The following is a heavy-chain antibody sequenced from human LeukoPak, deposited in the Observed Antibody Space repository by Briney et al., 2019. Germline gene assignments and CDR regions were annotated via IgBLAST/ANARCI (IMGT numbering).Heavy chain of an antibody. CDR2: IIPIFGTA. J-gene: IGHJ6*03. V-gene: IGHV1-69*06. D-gene: IGHD3-10*01. Sequence: ASVKVSCKASGGTFSSYAISWVRQAPGQGLEWMGGIIPIFGTANYAQKFQGRVTITADKSTSTAYMELSSLRSEDTAVYYCARERMVRGVYDYMDVWGKGTTVTVSS. CDR3: ARERMVRGVYDYMDV. CDR1: GGTFSSYA.